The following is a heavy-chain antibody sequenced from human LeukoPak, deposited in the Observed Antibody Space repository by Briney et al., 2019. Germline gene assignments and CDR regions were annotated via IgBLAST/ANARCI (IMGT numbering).Heavy chain of an antibody. D-gene: IGHD4-17*01. J-gene: IGHJ4*02. CDR3: ARADYGDYAYSY. CDR2: IKQDGSEK. Sequence: TGGYLRLSCAASRFTFSSYWMSWVRQAPGKGLEWVANIKQDGSEKYYVDSVKGRFTISRDNAKNSLYLQMNSLRAEDTAVYYCARADYGDYAYSYWGQGTLVTVSS. CDR1: RFTFSSYW. V-gene: IGHV3-7*01.